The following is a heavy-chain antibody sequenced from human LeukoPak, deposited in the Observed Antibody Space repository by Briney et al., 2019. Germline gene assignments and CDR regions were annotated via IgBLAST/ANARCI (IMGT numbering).Heavy chain of an antibody. J-gene: IGHJ5*02. Sequence: SETLSLTCAVYGGSFSGHYWSWIRQPPGKGLEWIGEINHGGSTTYNPSLKSRVTISVDTSKGQYSLKVTSVTAADTAVYYRARDGRYCSSTNCYGGEGWFDPWGQGTLVTVSS. CDR3: ARDGRYCSSTNCYGGEGWFDP. CDR1: GGSFSGHY. CDR2: INHGGST. D-gene: IGHD2-2*01. V-gene: IGHV4-34*01.